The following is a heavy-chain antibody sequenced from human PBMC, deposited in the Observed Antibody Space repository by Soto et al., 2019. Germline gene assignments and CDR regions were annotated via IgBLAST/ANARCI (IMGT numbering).Heavy chain of an antibody. CDR3: ARGLISGSHYSGGWYYFDS. J-gene: IGHJ4*02. CDR2: IYHSGRT. Sequence: SETLSLTCAVSGGSISSGGYSWSWVRQPPGKGLEWIGYIYHSGRTYYNPSLKSRVTISVDRSKNQFSLKLSSVTAADTAVYYCARGLISGSHYSGGWYYFDSWGQGTQVTVSS. D-gene: IGHD1-26*01. CDR1: GGSISSGGYS. V-gene: IGHV4-30-2*01.